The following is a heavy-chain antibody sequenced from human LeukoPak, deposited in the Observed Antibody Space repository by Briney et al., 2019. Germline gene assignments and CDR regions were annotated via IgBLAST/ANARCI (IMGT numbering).Heavy chain of an antibody. Sequence: VASVKVSCKASGYTFTGYYMHWVRQAPGQGLEWMGWINPNSGGTNYAQKFQGRVTMTRDTSISTAYMELSRLRSDDTAVYYGPRAPGIGAALDYWGQGTLVTVSS. D-gene: IGHD6-13*01. CDR3: PRAPGIGAALDY. CDR1: GYTFTGYY. CDR2: INPNSGGT. J-gene: IGHJ4*02. V-gene: IGHV1-2*02.